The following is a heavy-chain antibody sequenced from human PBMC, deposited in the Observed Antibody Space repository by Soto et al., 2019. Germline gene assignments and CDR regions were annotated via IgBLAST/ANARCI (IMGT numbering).Heavy chain of an antibody. CDR3: AKTRRGSYFDY. Sequence: GGSLRLSCAASGFTFSSYGMHWVRQAPGKGLEWVAVISYDGSNKYYADSVKGRFTISRDNSKNTLYLQMNSLRAEDTAVYYCAKTRRGSYFDYWGQGTLVTVSS. J-gene: IGHJ4*02. CDR2: ISYDGSNK. CDR1: GFTFSSYG. V-gene: IGHV3-30*18. D-gene: IGHD1-26*01.